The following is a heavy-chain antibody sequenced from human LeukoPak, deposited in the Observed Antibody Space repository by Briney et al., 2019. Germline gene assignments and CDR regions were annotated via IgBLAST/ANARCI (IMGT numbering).Heavy chain of an antibody. D-gene: IGHD3-3*01. V-gene: IGHV4-39*01. CDR3: ARRPYDFWSGYYDY. CDR1: GGSISSSSYY. Sequence: SETLSLTCTVSGGSISSSSYYWGWIRQPPGKGLEWIGSIYYSGSTYYNPSLKSRVTISVDTSKNQFSLKLSSVTAADTAVYCCARRPYDFWSGYYDYWGQGTLVTVSS. J-gene: IGHJ4*02. CDR2: IYYSGST.